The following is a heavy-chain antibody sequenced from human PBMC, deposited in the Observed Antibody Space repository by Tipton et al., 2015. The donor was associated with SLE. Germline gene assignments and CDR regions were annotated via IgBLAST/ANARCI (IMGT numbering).Heavy chain of an antibody. CDR3: VRAGPQTTFFGVVPPLFEI. CDR2: INHSGST. Sequence: LRLSCAVYGGSFSGYYWSWIRQPPGKGLEWIGEINHSGSTNYNPSLKSRVTISVDTSKNQFSLKLSSVTAADTAVYYCVRAGPQTTFFGVVPPLFEIWGQGTLVAVSS. D-gene: IGHD3-3*01. J-gene: IGHJ3*02. V-gene: IGHV4-34*01. CDR1: GGSFSGYY.